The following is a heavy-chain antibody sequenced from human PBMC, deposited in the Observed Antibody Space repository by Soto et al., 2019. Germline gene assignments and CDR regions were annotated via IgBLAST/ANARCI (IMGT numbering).Heavy chain of an antibody. Sequence: EVQLLESGGGLVQPGGSLRLSCAASGFTFSSYAMSWVRQAPGKGLEWVSTIRDSGGSTYYADSGKGRFTLSRDNSKNPLYLQMNSLRAEDTAVYYSAIDWAYGDYVDYWGQGTLVTVSS. CDR2: IRDSGGST. D-gene: IGHD4-17*01. V-gene: IGHV3-23*01. CDR3: AIDWAYGDYVDY. J-gene: IGHJ4*02. CDR1: GFTFSSYA.